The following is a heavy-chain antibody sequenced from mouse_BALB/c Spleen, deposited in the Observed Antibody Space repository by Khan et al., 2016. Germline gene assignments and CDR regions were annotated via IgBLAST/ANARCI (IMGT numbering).Heavy chain of an antibody. D-gene: IGHD1-1*01. CDR1: GYTFTSCW. Sequence: DLVKPGASVKLSCKASGYTFTSCWINWIKQRPGQGLEWIGRIAPGSGNTYYNEMFKAKATLTVDTSSTTAYIQLSSLSSEDSAIYFCAGGLLYYFDYWGQGTTLTVSS. V-gene: IGHV1S41*01. J-gene: IGHJ2*01. CDR3: AGGLLYYFDY. CDR2: IAPGSGNT.